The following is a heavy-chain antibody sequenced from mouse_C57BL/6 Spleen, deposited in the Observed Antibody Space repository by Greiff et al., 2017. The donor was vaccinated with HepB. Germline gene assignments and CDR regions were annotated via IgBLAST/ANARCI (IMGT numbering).Heavy chain of an antibody. V-gene: IGHV1-64*01. CDR2: IHPNSGST. Sequence: VKLQQPGAELVKPGASVKLSCKASGYTFTSYWMHWVKQRPGQGLEWIGMIHPNSGSTNYNEKFKSKATLTVDKSSSTAYMQLSSLTSEDSAVYYCARDDYGSSFYAMDYWGQGTSVTVSS. J-gene: IGHJ4*01. CDR1: GYTFTSYW. D-gene: IGHD1-1*01. CDR3: ARDDYGSSFYAMDY.